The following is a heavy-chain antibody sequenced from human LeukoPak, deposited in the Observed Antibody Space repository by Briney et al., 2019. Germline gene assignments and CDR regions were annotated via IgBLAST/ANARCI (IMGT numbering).Heavy chain of an antibody. D-gene: IGHD1-26*01. J-gene: IGHJ4*02. CDR3: AKRGAEVGITVAPGDY. Sequence: PGGSLRLSCAASGFTLSSYAMNWARQAPGKGLEWVSAISGNGYAYYADSVKGRFTISRDNSKNTLYLQMNSLRAEDTAVYYCAKRGAEVGITVAPGDYWGQGTLLTVSS. CDR2: ISGNGYA. V-gene: IGHV3-23*01. CDR1: GFTLSSYA.